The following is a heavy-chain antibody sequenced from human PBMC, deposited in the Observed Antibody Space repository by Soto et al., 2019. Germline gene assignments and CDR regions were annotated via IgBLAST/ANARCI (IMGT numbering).Heavy chain of an antibody. D-gene: IGHD3-9*01. CDR3: TRDSLGYDILTGYYNSGDY. CDR2: IRSKAYGGTT. J-gene: IGHJ4*02. CDR1: GFTFGDYA. V-gene: IGHV3-49*03. Sequence: GGSLRLSCTASGFTFGDYAMSWFRQAPGKGLEWVGFIRSKAYGGTTEYAASVKGRFTISRDDSKSIAYLQMNSLKTEDTAVYYCTRDSLGYDILTGYYNSGDYWGQGTLVTVSS.